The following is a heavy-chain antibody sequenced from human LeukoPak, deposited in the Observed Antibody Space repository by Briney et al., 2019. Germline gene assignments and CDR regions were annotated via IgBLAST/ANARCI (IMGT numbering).Heavy chain of an antibody. J-gene: IGHJ6*03. V-gene: IGHV4-34*01. D-gene: IGHD6-19*01. CDR2: INHSGST. CDR1: GGSFSGYY. CDR3: ARGRSSGWSVDYYYYYMDV. Sequence: SETLSLTCAVYGGSFSGYYWSWIRQPPGKGLEWIGEINHSGSTNYNPSLKSRVTISVDTSKNQFSLKLSSVTAADTAVYYCARGRSSGWSVDYYYYYMDVWGKGTTVTVSS.